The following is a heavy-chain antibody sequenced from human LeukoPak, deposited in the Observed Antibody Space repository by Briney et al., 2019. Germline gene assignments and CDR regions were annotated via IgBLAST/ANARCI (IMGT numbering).Heavy chain of an antibody. CDR1: GFTFSSYS. CDR3: ARDFRRVGYYYYYMDV. D-gene: IGHD1-26*01. CDR2: ISSSSSTI. J-gene: IGHJ6*03. Sequence: GGSLRLSCAASGFTFSSYSMNWVRQAPGKGLEWVSYISSSSSTIYYADSVKGRFTISRDNAKNSLYLQMNSLRAEDTAVYYCARDFRRVGYYYYYMDVWGKGTTVTVSS. V-gene: IGHV3-48*04.